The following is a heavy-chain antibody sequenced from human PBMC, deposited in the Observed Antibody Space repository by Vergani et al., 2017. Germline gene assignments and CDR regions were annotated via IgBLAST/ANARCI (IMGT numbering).Heavy chain of an antibody. CDR3: ARELWYQLDRYYYYGMDV. J-gene: IGHJ6*02. Sequence: QVQLVQSGAEVKKPGSSVKVSCKASGGTFSSYTISWVRQAPGQGLEWMGRIIPILGIANYEQKFQGRVTITADKSTSTAYMELSSLRSEDTAVYYCARELWYQLDRYYYYGMDVWGQGTTVTVSS. CDR2: IIPILGIA. V-gene: IGHV1-69*08. D-gene: IGHD2-2*01. CDR1: GGTFSSYT.